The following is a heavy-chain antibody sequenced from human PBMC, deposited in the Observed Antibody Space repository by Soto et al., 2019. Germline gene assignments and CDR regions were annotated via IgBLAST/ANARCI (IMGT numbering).Heavy chain of an antibody. CDR2: ISDSGGNT. Sequence: XGSLRRSCSAAGFTFSSYSMTWVRQAPGKGLEWVSGISDSGGNTWYADSVKGRFTISRDNSKNTLFLQMNSLRAEDTAVYFCSKWSGFGDDWGQGTLVTVSS. CDR3: SKWSGFGDD. V-gene: IGHV3-23*01. J-gene: IGHJ4*02. D-gene: IGHD3-10*01. CDR1: GFTFSSYS.